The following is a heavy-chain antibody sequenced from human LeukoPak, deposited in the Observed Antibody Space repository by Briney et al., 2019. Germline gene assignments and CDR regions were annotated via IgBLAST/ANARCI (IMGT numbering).Heavy chain of an antibody. CDR2: INHSGST. D-gene: IGHD3-3*01. V-gene: IGHV4-30-2*01. CDR3: ASPLRYYDFWSGYYLYY. Sequence: SQTLSLTCTVSGGSISSGGYYWSWIRQPPGKGLEWIGEINHSGSTNYNPSLKSRVTISVDTSKNQFSLKLSSVTAADTAVYYCASPLRYYDFWSGYYLYYWGQGTLVTVSS. CDR1: GGSISSGGYY. J-gene: IGHJ4*02.